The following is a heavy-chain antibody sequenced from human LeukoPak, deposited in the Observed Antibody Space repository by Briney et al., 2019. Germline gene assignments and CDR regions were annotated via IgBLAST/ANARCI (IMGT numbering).Heavy chain of an antibody. J-gene: IGHJ1*01. CDR2: LSGSGGST. D-gene: IGHD3-10*02. CDR1: GFTFSSYA. Sequence: TGGSVRLSCAASGFTFSSYAMSWVRQAPGKGREGVSALSGSGGSTYYADSVKGRFTISRDNSKNTLYLQMNSLRAEDTAVYYCAKDRYYVDWGQGALFTVSS. CDR3: AKDRYYVD. V-gene: IGHV3-23*01.